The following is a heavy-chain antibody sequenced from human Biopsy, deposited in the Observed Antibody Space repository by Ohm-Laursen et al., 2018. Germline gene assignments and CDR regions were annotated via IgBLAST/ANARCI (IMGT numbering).Heavy chain of an antibody. J-gene: IGHJ4*02. CDR1: GFTFDDYA. CDR2: IFRNSGNT. CDR3: ATIAGWGSSPDLRPY. V-gene: IGHV3-9*01. Sequence: SLRLSCTASGFTFDDYAMHWVRQAPGKGLEWVSGIFRNSGNTDYAASVKGRFTISRDNAKNSLYLQMNSLRPEDTAFYYCATIAGWGSSPDLRPYWGQGTLVTVSS. D-gene: IGHD3-3*01.